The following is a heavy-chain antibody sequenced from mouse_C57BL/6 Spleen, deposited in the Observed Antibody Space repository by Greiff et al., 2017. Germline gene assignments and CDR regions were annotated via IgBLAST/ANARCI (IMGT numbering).Heavy chain of an antibody. CDR2: INPNNGGT. CDR1: GYTFTDYN. J-gene: IGHJ4*01. CDR3: ARWDYGSRYYAMDY. V-gene: IGHV1-18*01. D-gene: IGHD1-1*01. Sequence: EVQLQQSGPELVKPGASVKIPCKASGYTFTDYNMDWVKQSHGKSLEWIGDINPNNGGTIYNQKFKGKATLTVDKSSSTAYMELRSLTSEDTAVYYCARWDYGSRYYAMDYWGQGTSVTVSS.